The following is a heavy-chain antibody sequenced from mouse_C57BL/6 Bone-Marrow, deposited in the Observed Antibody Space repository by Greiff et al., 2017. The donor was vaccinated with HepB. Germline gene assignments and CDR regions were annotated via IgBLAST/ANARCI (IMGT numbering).Heavy chain of an antibody. D-gene: IGHD1-1*01. J-gene: IGHJ4*01. CDR1: GYTFTSYW. V-gene: IGHV1-50*01. Sequence: VQLQQPGAELVKPGASVKLSCKASGYTFTSYWMQWVKQRPGQGLEWIGEIDPSDSYTNYNQKFKGKATLTVDTSSSTAYMQLSSLTSEDSAVYYCARDGSFFMDYWGQGTSVTVSS. CDR2: IDPSDSYT. CDR3: ARDGSFFMDY.